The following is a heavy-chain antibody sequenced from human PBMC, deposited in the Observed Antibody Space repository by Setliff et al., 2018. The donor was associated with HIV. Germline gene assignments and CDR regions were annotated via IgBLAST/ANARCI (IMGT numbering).Heavy chain of an antibody. CDR1: GYTFTNYG. CDR3: ARGVTRDSIGYYRDEYFQH. J-gene: IGHJ1*01. D-gene: IGHD3-22*01. Sequence: ASVKVSCKTSGYTFTNYGISWVRQAPGQGLEWMGWIGAYNDNTNYAQKVQGRITMTTDTSTGTAYMELGSLRSADSAVYYCARGVTRDSIGYYRDEYFQHWGQGTLVTVSS. V-gene: IGHV1-18*01. CDR2: IGAYNDNT.